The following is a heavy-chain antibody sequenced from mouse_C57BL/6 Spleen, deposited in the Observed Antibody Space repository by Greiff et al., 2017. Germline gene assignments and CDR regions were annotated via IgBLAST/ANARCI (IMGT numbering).Heavy chain of an antibody. D-gene: IGHD1-1*01. Sequence: EVQLQQSGPELVKPGASVKISCKASGYTFTDYYMNWVKQSHGKSLEWIGDINPNNGGTSYNQKFKGKATLTVDKSSSTAYMELRSLTSEDSAVYYCARGGVLRYAFDYWGQGTTLTVSS. CDR3: ARGGVLRYAFDY. V-gene: IGHV1-26*01. J-gene: IGHJ2*01. CDR2: INPNNGGT. CDR1: GYTFTDYY.